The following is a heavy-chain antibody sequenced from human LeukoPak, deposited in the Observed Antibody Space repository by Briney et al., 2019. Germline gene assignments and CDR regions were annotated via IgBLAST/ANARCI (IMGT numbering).Heavy chain of an antibody. V-gene: IGHV3-23*01. CDR2: ITGSGGGS. Sequence: GGSLRLSCIASGFIFSNYAMSWVRQAPGKGLEWVLIITGSGGGSYYADSVKGRFTLSRDNSKNILYLQMNSLRAEDTAVYFCAKKSLWSGPFDYWGQGTLVTVFS. J-gene: IGHJ4*02. D-gene: IGHD3-3*01. CDR1: GFIFSNYA. CDR3: AKKSLWSGPFDY.